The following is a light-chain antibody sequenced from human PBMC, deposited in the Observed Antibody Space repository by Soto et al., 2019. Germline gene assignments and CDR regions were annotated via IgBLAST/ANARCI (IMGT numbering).Light chain of an antibody. CDR1: QSVSSSY. J-gene: IGKJ1*01. Sequence: EIVLTQSPGNLSLSPGERATLSCRASQSVSSSYLAWYQQKPGQAPRLLIYGASSRATGIPDRFSGSGSGTDFTLTISRLEPEDFAVYYCHQRQSWPRTFGQGTKVDIK. CDR2: GAS. V-gene: IGKV3-20*01. CDR3: HQRQSWPRT.